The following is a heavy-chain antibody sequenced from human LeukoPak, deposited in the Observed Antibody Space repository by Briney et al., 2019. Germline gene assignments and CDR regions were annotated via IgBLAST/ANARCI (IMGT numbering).Heavy chain of an antibody. CDR3: ARSSGWSDYYYYYGMDV. D-gene: IGHD6-19*01. Sequence: SSVKVSCKTSGYTFTSYGISWVRQAPGQGLDWMGWISAYNGNTNYAQKLQGRVTMTTDTSTSTAYMELRSLRSDDTAVYYCARSSGWSDYYYYYGMDVWGQGTTVTVSS. CDR1: GYTFTSYG. J-gene: IGHJ6*02. CDR2: ISAYNGNT. V-gene: IGHV1-18*01.